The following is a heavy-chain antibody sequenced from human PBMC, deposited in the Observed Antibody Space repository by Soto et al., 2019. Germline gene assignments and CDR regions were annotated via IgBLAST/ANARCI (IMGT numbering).Heavy chain of an antibody. Sequence: PGESLKISCKGSGYSFINYWIGWVRQMPGKGLEWMGIIYPDDSDTRYSPSFQGQVTISADKSISTAYLQWSSLKASDNAIYYCARTFGDYVSYGDYWGQGTLVTVSS. CDR1: GYSFINYW. V-gene: IGHV5-51*01. CDR2: IYPDDSDT. D-gene: IGHD4-17*01. CDR3: ARTFGDYVSYGDY. J-gene: IGHJ4*02.